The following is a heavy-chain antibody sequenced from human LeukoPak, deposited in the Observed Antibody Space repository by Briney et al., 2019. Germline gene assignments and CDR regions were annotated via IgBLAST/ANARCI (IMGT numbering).Heavy chain of an antibody. V-gene: IGHV3-33*01. J-gene: IGHJ4*02. Sequence: GGSLRLSCAASGFTFSSYGMHWVRQAPGKGLEWVAVIWYDGSNKYYADSVKGRFTISRDNAKNSLYLQMNTLRAEDTAVYYCARDWGAYALFDYWGQGTLVTVSS. CDR3: ARDWGAYALFDY. D-gene: IGHD2-2*01. CDR2: IWYDGSNK. CDR1: GFTFSSYG.